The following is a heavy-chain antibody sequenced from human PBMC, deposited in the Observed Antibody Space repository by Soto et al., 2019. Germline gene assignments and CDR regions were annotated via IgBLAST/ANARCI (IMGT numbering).Heavy chain of an antibody. D-gene: IGHD2-2*01. CDR3: ARLVPAAIYAFDI. CDR2: IIPIFGTA. Sequence: GASVKVSCKASGGTFSSYAICWVRQAPGQGLEWMGGIIPIFGTANYAQKFQGRVTITADESTSTAYMELSSLRSEDTAVYYCARLVPAAIYAFDIWGQGTMVTVSS. V-gene: IGHV1-69*13. CDR1: GGTFSSYA. J-gene: IGHJ3*02.